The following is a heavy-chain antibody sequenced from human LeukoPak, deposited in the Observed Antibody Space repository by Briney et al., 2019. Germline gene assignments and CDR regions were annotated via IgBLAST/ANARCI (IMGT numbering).Heavy chain of an antibody. D-gene: IGHD6-13*01. V-gene: IGHV4-34*01. Sequence: SETLSLTCAVYGGSFSGYYWSWIRQPPGKGLEWIGEINHSGSTNYNPSLKSRVTISVDTSKNQFSLKLSSVTAADTAVYYCARGGHSSSWYRDAFDIWGQGKMVTVSS. CDR1: GGSFSGYY. CDR2: INHSGST. CDR3: ARGGHSSSWYRDAFDI. J-gene: IGHJ3*02.